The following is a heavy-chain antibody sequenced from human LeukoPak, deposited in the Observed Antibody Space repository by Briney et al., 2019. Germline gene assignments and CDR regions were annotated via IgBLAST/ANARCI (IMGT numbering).Heavy chain of an antibody. J-gene: IGHJ4*02. V-gene: IGHV4-34*01. D-gene: IGHD3-10*01. CDR1: GGSFSGYY. Sequence: SETLSLTCAVYGGSFSGYYWSWIRQPPGKGLEWIGEINHSGSTNYNPSLKSRVTISVDTSKNQFSLKLSSVTAADTAVYYCATSTPRAYYGSGSYTDYWGQGTLVTVSS. CDR3: ATSTPRAYYGSGSYTDY. CDR2: INHSGST.